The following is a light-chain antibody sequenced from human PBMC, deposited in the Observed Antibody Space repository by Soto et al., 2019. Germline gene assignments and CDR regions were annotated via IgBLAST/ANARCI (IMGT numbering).Light chain of an antibody. V-gene: IGLV2-23*01. Sequence: QSVLTQPASVSGSPGQSITISCTGTSSDVGSYNLVSWYQQHPGKAPKLMIYEGSKRPSGVSNRFSGSKSGNTASLTISGLQAEDEADYYCCSYAGSSPYVFGTGKKVIVL. CDR1: SSDVGSYNL. CDR2: EGS. J-gene: IGLJ1*01. CDR3: CSYAGSSPYV.